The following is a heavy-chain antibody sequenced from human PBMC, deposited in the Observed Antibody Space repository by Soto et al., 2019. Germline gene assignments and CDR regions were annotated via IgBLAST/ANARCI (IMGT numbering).Heavy chain of an antibody. CDR3: AREPLLGYFDY. CDR1: GGSITSGGHY. J-gene: IGHJ4*02. CDR2: IYFTGTT. Sequence: TLSLTCTVSGGSITSGGHYWSWIRQLPGKGLERIGYIYFTGTTYYNPSLKSRVTISLDTSKSQFSLKLTSVTAADTAVYYCAREPLLGYFDYWGQGTLVTVSS. V-gene: IGHV4-31*03. D-gene: IGHD2-8*02.